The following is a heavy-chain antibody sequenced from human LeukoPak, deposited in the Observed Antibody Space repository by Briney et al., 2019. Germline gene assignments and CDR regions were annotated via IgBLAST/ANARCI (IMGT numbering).Heavy chain of an antibody. D-gene: IGHD6-13*01. CDR3: ATFSKSSSWFLDY. V-gene: IGHV1-24*01. J-gene: IGHJ4*02. CDR2: FDPEDCET. Sequence: ASVKVSCKVSGYTLTELSMHWVRQAPGKGREWMGGFDPEDCETIYAQKFQGRVTMTEDTSTDTAYMELSSLRSEDTAVYYCATFSKSSSWFLDYWGQGTLVTVSS. CDR1: GYTLTELS.